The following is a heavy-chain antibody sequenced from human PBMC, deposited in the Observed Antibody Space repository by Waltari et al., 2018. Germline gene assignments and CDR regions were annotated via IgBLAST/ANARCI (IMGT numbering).Heavy chain of an antibody. J-gene: IGHJ4*02. CDR1: GVTVSNNY. V-gene: IGHV3-53*01. CDR3: ARNQVETALGY. Sequence: EVQLVESGGGLIQPGGSLRLSCVASGVTVSNNYMTWLRQAPGKGLELVSLIYSSGTTYYADAVSGRFTIARDGSKNTVYLQMNSLRAEDTAVYFCARNQVETALGYWGQGTLVTVSS. CDR2: IYSSGTT. D-gene: IGHD2-21*02.